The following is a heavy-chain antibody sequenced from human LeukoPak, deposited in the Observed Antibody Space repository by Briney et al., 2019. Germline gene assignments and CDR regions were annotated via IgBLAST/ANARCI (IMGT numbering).Heavy chain of an antibody. CDR2: INHSGST. V-gene: IGHV4-34*01. CDR3: ARGRPHDRPGYGSGSYPFDY. D-gene: IGHD3-10*01. CDR1: GGSFSGYY. J-gene: IGHJ4*02. Sequence: PSETLSLTCAVYGGSFSGYYWSWIRQPPGKGLEWIGEINHSGSTNYNPSLKSRVTISVDTSKNQFSLKLSSVTAADTAVYYCARGRPHDRPGYGSGSYPFDYWGQGTLVTVSS.